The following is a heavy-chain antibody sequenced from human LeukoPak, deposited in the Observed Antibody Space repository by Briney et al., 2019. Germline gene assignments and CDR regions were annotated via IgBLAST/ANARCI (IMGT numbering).Heavy chain of an antibody. J-gene: IGHJ3*02. D-gene: IGHD2-15*01. CDR3: AVRIVVVVAADHDAFDI. CDR1: GYTFTGYY. V-gene: IGHV1-2*02. CDR2: INPNSGGT. Sequence: ASVKVSCKASGYTFTGYYMHWVRQAPGQGLEWMGWINPNSGGTNYAQKFQGRVTMTRDTSISTAYMELSRLRSEDTAAYYCAVRIVVVVAADHDAFDIWGQGTMVTVSS.